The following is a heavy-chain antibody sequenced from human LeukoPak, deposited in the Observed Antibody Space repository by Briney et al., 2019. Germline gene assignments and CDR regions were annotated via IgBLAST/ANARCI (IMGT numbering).Heavy chain of an antibody. CDR3: ARDQEGFDY. CDR2: IYPRDGST. CDR1: GYTFTSNY. V-gene: IGHV1-46*01. J-gene: IGHJ4*02. Sequence: GASVKVSCKASGYTFTSNYIHWVRQAPGQGLERMGMIYPRDGSTSYAQKFQGRVTETRDTSTSTVHMELSGLRSEDTAVYYCARDQEGFDYWGQGTLVTVSS.